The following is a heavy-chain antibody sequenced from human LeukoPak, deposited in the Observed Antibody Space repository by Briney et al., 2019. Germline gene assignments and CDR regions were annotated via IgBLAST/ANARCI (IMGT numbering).Heavy chain of an antibody. CDR2: IYYSGST. Sequence: PSETLSLTCTVSGGSISGSSFYWGWIRQPPGKGLEWIGTIYYSGSTYYNPSLRSRVTISVDTSKNQFSLNLSSVTAADTAVYYCARHFCGGDCYSFYYYYYGMDVWGQGTTVTVSS. CDR1: GGSISGSSFY. D-gene: IGHD2-21*02. CDR3: ARHFCGGDCYSFYYYYYGMDV. J-gene: IGHJ6*02. V-gene: IGHV4-39*01.